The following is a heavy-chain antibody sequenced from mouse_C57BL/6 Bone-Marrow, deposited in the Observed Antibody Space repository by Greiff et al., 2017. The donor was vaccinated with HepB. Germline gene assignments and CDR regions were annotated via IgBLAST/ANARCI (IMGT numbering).Heavy chain of an antibody. CDR3: TTPPLSFFEV. CDR2: IDPENGDT. J-gene: IGHJ1*03. Sequence: EVQLQQSGAELVRPGASVKLSCTASGFNIKDDYMHWVKQRPEQGLEWIGWIDPENGDTEYASKFQGKATITADTSSNTAYLPLSSLTSEDTAVYYCTTPPLSFFEVWGTGTTVTVSS. V-gene: IGHV14-4*01. CDR1: GFNIKDDY.